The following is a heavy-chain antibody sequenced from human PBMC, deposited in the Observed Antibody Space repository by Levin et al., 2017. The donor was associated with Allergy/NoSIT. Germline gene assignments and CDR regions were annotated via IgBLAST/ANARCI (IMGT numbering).Heavy chain of an antibody. V-gene: IGHV4-39*01. CDR3: ALLTITIGGWFDP. Sequence: SETLSLTCTVSGGSISSSSYYWGWIRQPPGKGLEWIGSIYYSGSTYYNPSLKSRVTISVDTSKNQFSLKLSSVTAADTAVYYCALLTITIGGWFDPWGQGTLVTVSS. J-gene: IGHJ5*02. D-gene: IGHD3-9*01. CDR2: IYYSGST. CDR1: GGSISSSSYY.